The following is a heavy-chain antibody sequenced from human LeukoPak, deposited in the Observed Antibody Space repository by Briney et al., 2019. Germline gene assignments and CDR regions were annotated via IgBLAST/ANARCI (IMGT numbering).Heavy chain of an antibody. D-gene: IGHD1-26*01. CDR3: ARGQEDWELLQRDVNFDY. CDR1: GGSLHGYY. CDR2: IYYSGNT. J-gene: IGHJ4*02. Sequence: SETLSLTCTVSGGSLHGYYWTWLRQPPGKGLEWIAYIYYSGNTEYNPSLKSRATISVDTSKNEFSLKVNSVTAADTAVYYCARGQEDWELLQRDVNFDYWGQGTLVTVSS. V-gene: IGHV4-59*12.